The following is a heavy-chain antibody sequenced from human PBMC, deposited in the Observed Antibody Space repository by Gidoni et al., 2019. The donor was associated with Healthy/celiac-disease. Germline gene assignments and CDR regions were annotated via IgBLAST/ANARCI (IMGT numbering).Heavy chain of an antibody. V-gene: IGHV3-15*01. CDR3: TTESGGWDPYYYYYGMDV. D-gene: IGHD6-19*01. CDR2: IKSKTDGGTT. J-gene: IGHJ6*02. Sequence: EVQLVESGGGLVKPGGSLRLSWAASGFTFSNAWISWVRQAPGKGLEWVGRIKSKTDGGTTDYAAPVKGRFTISRDDSKNTLYRQMNSLKTEDTAVYYCTTESGGWDPYYYYYGMDVWGQGTTVTVSS. CDR1: GFTFSNAW.